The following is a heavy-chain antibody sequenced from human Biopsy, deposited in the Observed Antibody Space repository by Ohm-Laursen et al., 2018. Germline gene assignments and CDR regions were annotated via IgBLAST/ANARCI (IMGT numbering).Heavy chain of an antibody. Sequence: GTLSLTCTVSGDSISSYYWSWIRQPPGQGLEWIGYVYYTGSTDYNPSLQSRVTISVDTSKNHFSLRLRSVTPADTAIYYCARDRGYYSDRTVPGYFDLWGRGTLVTVSS. J-gene: IGHJ2*01. D-gene: IGHD3-22*01. CDR1: GDSISSYY. CDR2: VYYTGST. V-gene: IGHV4-59*01. CDR3: ARDRGYYSDRTVPGYFDL.